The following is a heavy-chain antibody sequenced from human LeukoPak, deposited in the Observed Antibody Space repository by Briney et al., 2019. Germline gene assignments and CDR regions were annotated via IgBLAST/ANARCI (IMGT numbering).Heavy chain of an antibody. CDR2: IYHSGST. V-gene: IGHV4-61*02. J-gene: IGHJ4*02. CDR3: AREGADY. Sequence: PSQTLSLTCTVSGGSISSGSYYWRWIRQPAGKGLEWIGSIYHSGSTYYNPSLKSRVTISVDTSKNKFSLKLSSVTAADTAVYYCAREGADYWGQGTLVTVSS. D-gene: IGHD1-26*01. CDR1: GGSISSGSYY.